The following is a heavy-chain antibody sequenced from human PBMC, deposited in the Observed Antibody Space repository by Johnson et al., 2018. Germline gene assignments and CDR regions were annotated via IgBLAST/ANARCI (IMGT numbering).Heavy chain of an antibody. J-gene: IGHJ3*02. CDR3: ASEAPAAISNVAFDI. V-gene: IGHV3-7*01. Sequence: VQLVQSGGRLVQPGGSXRLSCAASGFTFSSYWMSWVRQAPGKGLEWVATIRQDGSQTYYVASVQGRFTISRDKAKNSQYLQMNSLRVEETAVYYWASEAPAAISNVAFDIWGQGTMITISS. D-gene: IGHD2-2*01. CDR2: IRQDGSQT. CDR1: GFTFSSYW.